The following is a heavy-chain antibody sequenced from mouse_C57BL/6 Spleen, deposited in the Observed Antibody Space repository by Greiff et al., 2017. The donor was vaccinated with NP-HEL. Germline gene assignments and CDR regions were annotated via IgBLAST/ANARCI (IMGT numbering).Heavy chain of an antibody. CDR2: ISSGSSTI. Sequence: EVQLVESGGGLVKPGGSLKLSCAASGFTFSDYGMHWVRQAPEKGLEWVAYISSGSSTIYYADTVKGRCTISRDNAKNTLFLQMTSLRSEDTAMYYCAYDYDGPFAYWGQGTLVTVSA. CDR3: AYDYDGPFAY. V-gene: IGHV5-17*01. J-gene: IGHJ3*01. D-gene: IGHD2-4*01. CDR1: GFTFSDYG.